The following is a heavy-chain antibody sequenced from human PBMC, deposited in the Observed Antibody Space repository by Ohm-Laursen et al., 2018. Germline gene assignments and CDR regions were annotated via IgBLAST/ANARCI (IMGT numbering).Heavy chain of an antibody. D-gene: IGHD3-16*01. Sequence: SLRLSCAAPGFTFSSYGMHWVRQAPGKGLEWVAVISYDGSNKYYADSVKGRFTISRDNSKNTLYLQMNSLRAEDTAVYYCAKARRTYDSDWFDPWGQGTLVTVSS. CDR1: GFTFSSYG. V-gene: IGHV3-30*18. J-gene: IGHJ5*02. CDR2: ISYDGSNK. CDR3: AKARRTYDSDWFDP.